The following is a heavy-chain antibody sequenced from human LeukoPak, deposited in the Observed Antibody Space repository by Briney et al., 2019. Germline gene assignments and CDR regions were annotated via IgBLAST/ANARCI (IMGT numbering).Heavy chain of an antibody. CDR2: IYYSGST. CDR1: GCSISSSSYY. D-gene: IGHD2-8*02. V-gene: IGHV4-39*01. Sequence: SETLSLTCTVSGCSISSSSYYWGWIRQPPGKRRGWIGSIYYSGSTYYTPSLNSPVTISVDTSKNQFSLKLSSVTAADTSVYYCARLIDIVLVFYAGWFDPWGQGTLVTVSS. CDR3: ARLIDIVLVFYAGWFDP. J-gene: IGHJ5*02.